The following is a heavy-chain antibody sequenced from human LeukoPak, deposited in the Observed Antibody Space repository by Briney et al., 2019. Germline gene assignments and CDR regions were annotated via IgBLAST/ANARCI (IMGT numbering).Heavy chain of an antibody. CDR1: GFTFSRHW. CDR2: IRQDGSEK. V-gene: IGHV3-7*03. J-gene: IGHJ3*02. Sequence: GGSLRLACAASGFTFSRHWMSWVRQAPGKGLEWVANIRQDGSEKYYVDSVKGRFTISRDNAKNSLYLQMNSLRAEDTAVYYCARERYGGDAFDIWGQGTMVTVFS. CDR3: ARERYGGDAFDI. D-gene: IGHD4-17*01.